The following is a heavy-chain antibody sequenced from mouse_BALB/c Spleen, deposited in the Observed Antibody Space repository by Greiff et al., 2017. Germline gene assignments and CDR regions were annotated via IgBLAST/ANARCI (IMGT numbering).Heavy chain of an antibody. J-gene: IGHJ1*01. Sequence: VKLMESGPGLVAPSQSLSITCTVSGFSLTGYGVNWVRQPPGKGLEWLGMIWGDGSTDYNSALKSRLSISKDNSKIQVFLKMNSLQTDDTAMYYCASAIYYDWYFDVWGAGTTVTVSS. V-gene: IGHV2-6-7*01. CDR3: ASAIYYDWYFDV. CDR1: GFSLTGYG. CDR2: IWGDGST. D-gene: IGHD2-4*01.